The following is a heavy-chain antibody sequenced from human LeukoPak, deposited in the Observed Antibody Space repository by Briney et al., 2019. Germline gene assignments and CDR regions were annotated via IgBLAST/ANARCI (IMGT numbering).Heavy chain of an antibody. CDR3: ARFGYYGSGSYLDY. V-gene: IGHV3-23*01. D-gene: IGHD3-10*01. Sequence: PGGSQRLSCAASGFTFSSYAMSWVRQAPGKGLEWVSAISGSGGSTYYADSVKGRFTISRDNSKNTLYLQMNSLRAEDTAVYYCARFGYYGSGSYLDYWAREPWSPSPQ. CDR1: GFTFSSYA. J-gene: IGHJ4*02. CDR2: ISGSGGST.